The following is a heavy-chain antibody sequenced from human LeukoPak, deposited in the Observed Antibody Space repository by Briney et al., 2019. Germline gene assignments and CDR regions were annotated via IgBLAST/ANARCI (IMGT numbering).Heavy chain of an antibody. V-gene: IGHV3-30*03. CDR1: GFTFSSYG. J-gene: IGHJ4*02. CDR2: ISYDGSNK. CDR3: ASTVSFDY. D-gene: IGHD4-17*01. Sequence: GGSLRLSCAASGFTFSSYGMHWVRQAPGKGLEWVAVISYDGSNKYYADSVKGRSTISRDNSKNTLYLQMNSLRAEDTAVYYCASTVSFDYWGQGTLVTVSS.